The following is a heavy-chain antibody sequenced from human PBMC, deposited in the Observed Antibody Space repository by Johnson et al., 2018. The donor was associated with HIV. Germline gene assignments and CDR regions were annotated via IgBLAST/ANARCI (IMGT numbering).Heavy chain of an antibody. Sequence: QVQLVESGGGVVQPGGSLRLSCAASGFSFSSYGMHWVRQAPGKGLEWVAVTWYDGSNKYYADSVKGRFTISRDNSKNTLYLQMNSLRAEDTAVYYCAREAGSSLSFDIWGQGTMVTVSS. D-gene: IGHD6-13*01. J-gene: IGHJ3*02. CDR1: GFSFSSYG. CDR3: AREAGSSLSFDI. V-gene: IGHV3-30*19. CDR2: TWYDGSNK.